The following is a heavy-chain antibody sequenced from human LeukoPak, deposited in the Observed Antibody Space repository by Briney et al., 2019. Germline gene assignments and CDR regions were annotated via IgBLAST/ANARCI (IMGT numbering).Heavy chain of an antibody. V-gene: IGHV3-21*01. J-gene: IGHJ4*02. CDR1: GFTFSSYS. Sequence: GGSLRLSCAASGFTFSSYSMNWVRQAPGKGLEWVSSISSSSSYIYYADSVKGRFTISRDNAKNSLYLQMTSLRAEDTAVYYCARVPTTTTGSYYFDYWGPGTLVTVSS. CDR3: ARVPTTTTGSYYFDY. CDR2: ISSSSSYI. D-gene: IGHD1-1*01.